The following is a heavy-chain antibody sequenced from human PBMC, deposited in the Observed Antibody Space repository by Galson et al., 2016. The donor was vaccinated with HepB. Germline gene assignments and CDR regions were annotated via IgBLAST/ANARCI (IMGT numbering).Heavy chain of an antibody. D-gene: IGHD3-16*01. CDR2: IYWDDDK. V-gene: IGHV2-5*02. CDR1: GFSLSTSGVG. J-gene: IGHJ4*02. CDR3: AHTGGELKWGEY. Sequence: PALVQPTQTLTLTCTLSGFSLSTSGVGVGWIRQPPGKALEWLALIYWDDDKRYSPSLQSRLIVTQDTSNNQVVLTMTNMDPVDTATYYCAHTGGELKWGEYWGQGILVTVSS.